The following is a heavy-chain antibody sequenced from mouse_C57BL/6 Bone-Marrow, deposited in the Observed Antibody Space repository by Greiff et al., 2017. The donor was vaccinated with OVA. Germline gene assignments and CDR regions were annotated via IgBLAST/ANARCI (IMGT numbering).Heavy chain of an antibody. CDR1: GFTFSSYA. CDR3: TRDGDTTAVRWYFDV. Sequence: EVKLMESGEGLVKPGGSLKLSCAASGFTFSSYAMSWVRQTPEKRLEWVAYISSGGDYIYYADTVKGRFTISRDNARNTLYLQMSSLKSEDTAMYYCTRDGDTTAVRWYFDVWGTGTTVTVSS. J-gene: IGHJ1*03. V-gene: IGHV5-9-1*02. CDR2: ISSGGDYI. D-gene: IGHD1-1*01.